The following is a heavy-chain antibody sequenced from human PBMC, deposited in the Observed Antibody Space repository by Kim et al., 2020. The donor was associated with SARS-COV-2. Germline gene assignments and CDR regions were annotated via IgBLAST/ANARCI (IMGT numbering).Heavy chain of an antibody. CDR2: INHSGST. Sequence: SETLSLTCAVYGGSFSGYYWSWIRQPPGKGLEWIGEINHSGSTNYNPSLKSRVTISVDTSKNQFSLKLSSVTAADTAVYYCARDSTGSYKGIRQNWFDPWGQGTLVTVSS. D-gene: IGHD3-10*01. V-gene: IGHV4-34*01. CDR1: GGSFSGYY. J-gene: IGHJ5*02. CDR3: ARDSTGSYKGIRQNWFDP.